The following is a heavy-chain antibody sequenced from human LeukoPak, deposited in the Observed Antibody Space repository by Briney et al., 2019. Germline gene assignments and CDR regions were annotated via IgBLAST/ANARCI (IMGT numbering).Heavy chain of an antibody. CDR1: GYTFTSYD. CDR3: ARGRITMVRGVIITYWFDP. Sequence: GASVKVSCKASGYTFTSYDINWVRQATGQGLEWMGWMNPNSGNTGYAQKFQGRVTMTRNTSISTVYMELSSLRSEDTAVYYCARGRITMVRGVIITYWFDPWGQGTLVTVSS. D-gene: IGHD3-10*01. J-gene: IGHJ5*02. V-gene: IGHV1-8*01. CDR2: MNPNSGNT.